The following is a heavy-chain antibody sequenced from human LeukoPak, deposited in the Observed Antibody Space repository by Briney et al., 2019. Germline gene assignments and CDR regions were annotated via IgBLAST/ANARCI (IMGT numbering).Heavy chain of an antibody. CDR2: IKQDGSEK. D-gene: IGHD2-2*01. V-gene: IGHV3-7*01. Sequence: PGGSLRLSCAAPGFTFSGYWMSWVRQAPGKGLEWVANIKQDGSEKYYVDSVKGRFTISRDNAKNSLFLQMNSLRAEDTAVYYCARDRRSTWSSSDAFDIWGQGTMVTVSS. J-gene: IGHJ3*02. CDR3: ARDRRSTWSSSDAFDI. CDR1: GFTFSGYW.